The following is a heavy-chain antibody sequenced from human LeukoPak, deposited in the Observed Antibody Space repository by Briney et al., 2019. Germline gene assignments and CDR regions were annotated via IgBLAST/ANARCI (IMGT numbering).Heavy chain of an antibody. CDR1: GGSISGYY. CDR2: IYTSGNK. CDR3: ARVTGAASGIYYYYYYMDV. D-gene: IGHD6-13*01. J-gene: IGHJ6*03. V-gene: IGHV4-4*07. Sequence: SETLSLTCTVSGGSISGYYWSWIRQPAGKGLEWIGRIYTSGNKNYNPSLKSRLTMSVDTSKNQFSLKLSSVTAADTAVYYCARVTGAASGIYYYYYYMDVWGKGTTVTVSS.